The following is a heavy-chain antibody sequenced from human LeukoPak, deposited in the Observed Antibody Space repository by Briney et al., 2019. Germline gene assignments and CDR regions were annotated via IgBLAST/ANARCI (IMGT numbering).Heavy chain of an antibody. Sequence: GGSLRLSCAASRFTFSTYAMTWVRQAPGKGLEWVSGISNSGVTTYYADSVKGRFTISRDNYKNTMYLQMNSLRAEDTAVYYCAKRSGSGGPFDYWGQGILVTVSS. J-gene: IGHJ4*02. CDR3: AKRSGSGGPFDY. CDR2: ISNSGVTT. CDR1: RFTFSTYA. V-gene: IGHV3-23*01. D-gene: IGHD3-10*01.